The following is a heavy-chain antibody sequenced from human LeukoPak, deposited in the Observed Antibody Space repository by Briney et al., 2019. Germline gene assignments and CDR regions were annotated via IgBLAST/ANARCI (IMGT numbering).Heavy chain of an antibody. CDR1: GYTFTGYY. CDR2: INPNSGGT. J-gene: IGHJ5*02. D-gene: IGHD4/OR15-4a*01. CDR3: ARGAATTSYGGLDP. Sequence: GASVTVSCTASGYTFTGYYMHWVRQAPGQGLEWMGRINPNSGGTNYAQKFQGRVTMTRDTSISTAYMELSRLRSDDTAVYYCARGAATTSYGGLDPWGQGTLVTVSS. V-gene: IGHV1-2*06.